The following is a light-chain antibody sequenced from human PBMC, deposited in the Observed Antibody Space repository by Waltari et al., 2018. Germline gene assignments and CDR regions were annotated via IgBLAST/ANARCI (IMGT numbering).Light chain of an antibody. J-gene: IGKJ2*01. CDR3: QQYNNWPPLYT. CDR1: QGISSS. CDR2: GAS. Sequence: EIVMTQSPDTLSVSPGERATLSCRASQGISSSLAWYQHKPGQAPRVLIYGASTRATGIPAMFMGSGSGTEFTLTITSLQSEDFAVYYCQQYNNWPPLYTFGQGTKLEIK. V-gene: IGKV3-15*01.